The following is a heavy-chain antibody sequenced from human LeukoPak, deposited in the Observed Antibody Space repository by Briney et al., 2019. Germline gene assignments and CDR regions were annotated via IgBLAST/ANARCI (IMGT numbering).Heavy chain of an antibody. CDR2: ISWNSGSI. Sequence: GGSLRLSCAASGFTFDDYAMHWVRQAPGKGLEWVSGISWNSGSIGYADSVKGRFTISRDNAKNSLYLQMNSLRAEDTALYYCAKGSVLRYFDWLSDLDYWGQGTLVTVSS. V-gene: IGHV3-9*01. CDR3: AKGSVLRYFDWLSDLDY. CDR1: GFTFDDYA. J-gene: IGHJ4*02. D-gene: IGHD3-9*01.